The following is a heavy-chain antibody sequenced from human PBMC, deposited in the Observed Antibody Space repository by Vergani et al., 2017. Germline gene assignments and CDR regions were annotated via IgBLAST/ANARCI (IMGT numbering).Heavy chain of an antibody. V-gene: IGHV1-45*01. CDR1: RDTLSYLY. Sequence: QMQLVQSGAELKKTGSSVTISCTASRDTLSYLYLHWVRQAPGQTFEWMGWITPLNGNTNYAQKFQHRVTITRDGSLRTAYMELSSLRSEDTAIYFCALAESSTSCINSVCITPETGSWFDPWGQGTLVTVSS. CDR3: ALAESSTSCINSVCITPETGSWFDP. D-gene: IGHD2-2*01. CDR2: ITPLNGNT. J-gene: IGHJ5*02.